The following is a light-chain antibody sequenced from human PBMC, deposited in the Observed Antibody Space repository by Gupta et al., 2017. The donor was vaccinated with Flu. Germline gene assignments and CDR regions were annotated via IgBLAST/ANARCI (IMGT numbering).Light chain of an antibody. CDR1: QGMSCS. J-gene: IGKJ1*01. Sequence: TIICHGSQGMSCSLPRYKKIPDEAPKLLIYKASSLESGVPSRFSGSGSGTEFTLTISSLQPDDFATYYCQQYNSYPWTFGQGTKVEIK. V-gene: IGKV1-5*03. CDR3: QQYNSYPWT. CDR2: KAS.